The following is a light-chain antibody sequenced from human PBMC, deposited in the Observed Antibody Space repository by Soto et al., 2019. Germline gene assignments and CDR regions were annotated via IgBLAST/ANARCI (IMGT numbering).Light chain of an antibody. V-gene: IGKV1-27*01. Sequence: DIQMTQSPSSLSASVGDRVTITCRASQGISDFLAWYQQKPGKVPKVLIYSASTLQSGVPSRFRGTGYGTDFTLTISGLQPQDVATYYCQKYNSAPQIFGGGTKVEIK. CDR2: SAS. CDR3: QKYNSAPQI. J-gene: IGKJ4*01. CDR1: QGISDF.